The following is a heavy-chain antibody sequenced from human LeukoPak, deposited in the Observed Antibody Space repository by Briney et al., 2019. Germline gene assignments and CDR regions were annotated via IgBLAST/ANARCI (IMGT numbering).Heavy chain of an antibody. J-gene: IGHJ4*02. CDR3: AKDMTIFSVTPFPGY. V-gene: IGHV3-30*18. D-gene: IGHD3-9*01. Sequence: GGSLRLSCAASGFIFRTYGMHWVRQAPGKGLEWVAFMSHDGSNKYYADSVKGRFTISRDNSKNMLWLQMNSLRAEDTAVYYCAKDMTIFSVTPFPGYWGQGTLVTVSS. CDR2: MSHDGSNK. CDR1: GFIFRTYG.